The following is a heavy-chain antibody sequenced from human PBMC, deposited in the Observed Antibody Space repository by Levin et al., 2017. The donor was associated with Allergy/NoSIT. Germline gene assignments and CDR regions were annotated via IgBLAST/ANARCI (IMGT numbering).Heavy chain of an antibody. CDR3: ARRPRIRYQLLSRGRWFDP. CDR2: INHSGST. D-gene: IGHD2-2*01. J-gene: IGHJ5*02. Sequence: SETLSLTCAVYGGSFSGYYWSWIRQPPGKGLEWIGEINHSGSTNYNPSLKSRVTISVDTSKNQFSLKLSSVTAADTAVYYCARRPRIRYQLLSRGRWFDPWGQGTLVTVSS. V-gene: IGHV4-34*01. CDR1: GGSFSGYY.